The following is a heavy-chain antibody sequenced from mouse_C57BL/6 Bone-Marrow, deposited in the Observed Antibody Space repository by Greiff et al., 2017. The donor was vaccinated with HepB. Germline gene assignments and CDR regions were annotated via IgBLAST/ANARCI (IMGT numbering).Heavy chain of an antibody. D-gene: IGHD2-3*01. CDR2: IDPSDSYP. V-gene: IGHV1-50*01. Sequence: VQLQQPGAELVKPGASVKLSCKASGYTFTSYWMQWVQQRPGQGLEWIGEIDPSDSYPNYNQKFKGKATLTVDTSSSTAYMQLSSLTSVDSAVYYCAREGWAYWYFDVWGTGTTVTVSS. CDR3: AREGWAYWYFDV. CDR1: GYTFTSYW. J-gene: IGHJ1*03.